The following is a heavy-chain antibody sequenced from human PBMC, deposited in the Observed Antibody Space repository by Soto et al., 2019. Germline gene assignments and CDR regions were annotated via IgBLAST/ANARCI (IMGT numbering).Heavy chain of an antibody. CDR2: IRSKANSYAT. CDR1: GFTFSGSA. J-gene: IGHJ4*02. CDR3: TRHDPITGTTHLDY. V-gene: IGHV3-73*01. Sequence: GGSLRLSCAASGFTFSGSAMHWVRQASGKGLEWVGRIRSKANSYATAYAASVKGRFTISRDDSKNTAYLQMNSLKTEDTAVYYCTRHDPITGTTHLDYWGQGTLVTVYS. D-gene: IGHD1-7*01.